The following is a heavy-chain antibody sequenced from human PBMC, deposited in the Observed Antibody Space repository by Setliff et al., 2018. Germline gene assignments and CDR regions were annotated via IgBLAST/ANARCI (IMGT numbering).Heavy chain of an antibody. J-gene: IGHJ6*02. D-gene: IGHD6-13*01. CDR2: IYHSGST. Sequence: SETLSLTCTVSGYSISSGYYWGWIRQPPGKGLEWIGSIYHSGSTYYNPSLKSRVTISVDTSKNQFYLKLSSVTAADTAVYYCARMLAAARYYYYYGMDVWGQGTTVTVSS. CDR3: ARMLAAARYYYYYGMDV. CDR1: GYSISSGYY. V-gene: IGHV4-38-2*02.